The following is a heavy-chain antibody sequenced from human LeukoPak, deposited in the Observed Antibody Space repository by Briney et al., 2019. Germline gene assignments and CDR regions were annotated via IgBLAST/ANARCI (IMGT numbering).Heavy chain of an antibody. J-gene: IGHJ4*02. D-gene: IGHD3-22*01. CDR3: VRVPFDYYDSSGPFDY. Sequence: GGSLRLSCAASGFTFSSYWMHWVRQAPGKGLVWVSRINSDGSSTSYADSVKGRFTISRDNAKNTLYLQMNSLRAEDTAVYYCVRVPFDYYDSSGPFDYWGQGTLVTVSS. CDR2: INSDGSST. CDR1: GFTFSSYW. V-gene: IGHV3-74*01.